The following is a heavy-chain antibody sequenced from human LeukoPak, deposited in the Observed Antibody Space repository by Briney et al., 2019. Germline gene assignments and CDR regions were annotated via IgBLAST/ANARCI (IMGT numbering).Heavy chain of an antibody. CDR3: ARVSGYDWESFHDY. CDR2: INHSGST. J-gene: IGHJ4*02. Sequence: KPSETLSLTCAVYGGSFSGYYWSWIRQPPGKGLEWIGEINHSGSTNYNPSLRSRVTISVDTSKNQFSLKLSSVTAADTAVYYCARVSGYDWESFHDYWGQGILVTVSS. D-gene: IGHD5-12*01. V-gene: IGHV4-34*01. CDR1: GGSFSGYY.